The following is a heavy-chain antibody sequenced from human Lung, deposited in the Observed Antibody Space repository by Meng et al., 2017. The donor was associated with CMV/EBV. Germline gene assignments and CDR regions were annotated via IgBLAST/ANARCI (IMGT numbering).Heavy chain of an antibody. CDR3: ATVPYVGSSNHFNY. CDR1: GVSIASGRHY. CDR2: IYHTGST. V-gene: IGHV4-31*03. Sequence: SETLSLXCSVSGVSIASGRHYYSWIRQLPGNGLEWIAFIYHTGSTYYNPSLKSRVAISIDTSKNQFSLRLNSVTAADTAVYYRATVPYVGSSNHFNYWGQGXLVTVSS. D-gene: IGHD3-10*02. J-gene: IGHJ4*02.